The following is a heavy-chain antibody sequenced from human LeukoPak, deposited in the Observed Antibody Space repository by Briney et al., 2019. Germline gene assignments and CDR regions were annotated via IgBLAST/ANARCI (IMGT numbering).Heavy chain of an antibody. Sequence: PGGSLRLSCSASGFTFRRYPMYWLRQAPGKGLEYVSGINDNGGRTHYGDSVKGRFSISRDNSKNTLHLQMSTLRAEDTALYYCVKDVGGSYAFDFWWQGILVTVAS. V-gene: IGHV3-64D*09. D-gene: IGHD1-26*01. CDR1: GFTFRRYP. CDR3: VKDVGGSYAFDF. J-gene: IGHJ4*02. CDR2: INDNGGRT.